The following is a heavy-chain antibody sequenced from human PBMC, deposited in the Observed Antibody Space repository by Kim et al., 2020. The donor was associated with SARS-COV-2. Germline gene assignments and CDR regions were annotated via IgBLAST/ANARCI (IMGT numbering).Heavy chain of an antibody. V-gene: IGHV1-24*01. CDR3: ASSCTITTCHWFDP. CDR2: FDPEDVET. D-gene: IGHD2-2*01. J-gene: IGHJ5*02. Sequence: ASVKVSCKVSGYTLTELSMHWVRQAPGKGLEWMGGFDPEDVETIYAQKFQGRVTMTEDTSTDTAYMELSSLRSEYTAVYYCASSCTITTCHWFDPWGQGTLVTVSS. CDR1: GYTLTELS.